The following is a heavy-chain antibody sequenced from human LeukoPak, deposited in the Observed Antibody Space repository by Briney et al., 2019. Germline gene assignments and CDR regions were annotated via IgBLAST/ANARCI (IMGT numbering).Heavy chain of an antibody. CDR1: GFTFSSYT. Sequence: PGGSLRLSCAASGFTFSSYTMNWVRQPPGKGLEGVTKIGTSSTTIYYADSVKGRFTISRDNAKNSLYLQMNSLRADDTAVYYCARFAAGGSYYYYMDVWGKGTTVTVSS. J-gene: IGHJ6*03. V-gene: IGHV3-48*01. CDR3: ARFAAGGSYYYYMDV. CDR2: IGTSSTTI. D-gene: IGHD6-25*01.